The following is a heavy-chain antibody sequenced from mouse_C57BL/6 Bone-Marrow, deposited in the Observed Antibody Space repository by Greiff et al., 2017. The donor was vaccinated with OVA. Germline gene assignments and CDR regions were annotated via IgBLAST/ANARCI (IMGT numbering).Heavy chain of an antibody. CDR1: GFTFSSYA. CDR3: ARDPYGSSPSLDY. D-gene: IGHD1-1*01. J-gene: IGHJ2*01. CDR2: ISDGGSYT. Sequence: EVKLLESGGGLVKPGGSLKLSCAASGFTFSSYAMSWVRQTPEKRLEWVATISDGGSYTYYPDNVKGRFTISRDNAKNNLYLQMSHLKSEDTAMYYCARDPYGSSPSLDYWGQGTTLTVSS. V-gene: IGHV5-4*01.